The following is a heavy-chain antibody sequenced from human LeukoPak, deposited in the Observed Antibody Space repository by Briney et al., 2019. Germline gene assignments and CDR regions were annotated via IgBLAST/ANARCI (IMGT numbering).Heavy chain of an antibody. V-gene: IGHV3-48*01. Sequence: GGSLRLSCAASGFNFNNYNMNWVRQAPGKGLEWVSYITLSSSSIYYADSVKGRFTISRDNAKNSLYLQMNSLRAEDTAVYYCARANVLTGTDSWGQGTLVTVSS. CDR2: ITLSSSSI. J-gene: IGHJ4*02. CDR3: ARANVLTGTDS. D-gene: IGHD3-9*01. CDR1: GFNFNNYN.